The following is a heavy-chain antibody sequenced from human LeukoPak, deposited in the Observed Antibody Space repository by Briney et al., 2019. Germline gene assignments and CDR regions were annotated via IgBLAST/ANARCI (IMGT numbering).Heavy chain of an antibody. J-gene: IGHJ5*02. V-gene: IGHV3-23*01. CDR3: AKDRYSNYPRWFDP. D-gene: IGHD4-11*01. CDR1: GFTFYTYA. Sequence: GRSLRLSCAASGFTFYTYAMHWVRQAPGKGLEWVSAISGSGGSTYYADSVKGRFTISRDNSKNTLYLQMNSLRAEDTAVYYCAKDRYSNYPRWFDPWGQGTLVTVSS. CDR2: ISGSGGST.